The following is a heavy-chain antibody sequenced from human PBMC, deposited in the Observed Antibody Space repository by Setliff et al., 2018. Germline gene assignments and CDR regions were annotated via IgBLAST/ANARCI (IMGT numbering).Heavy chain of an antibody. Sequence: GESLKISCKGSGYRFTSNWIGWVRQMPGKGLEWMGIIYPDDSDARYSPSFRGQVTISVDKSISTAYLQWSSLKASDTAMYYCARQPRGYWEYYFDYWGQGTLVTVSS. V-gene: IGHV5-51*01. D-gene: IGHD1-26*01. CDR2: IYPDDSDA. CDR3: ARQPRGYWEYYFDY. J-gene: IGHJ4*02. CDR1: GYRFTSNW.